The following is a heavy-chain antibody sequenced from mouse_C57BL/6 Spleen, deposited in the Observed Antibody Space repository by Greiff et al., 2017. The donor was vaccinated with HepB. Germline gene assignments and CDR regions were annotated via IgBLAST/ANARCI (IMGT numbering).Heavy chain of an antibody. CDR1: GYTFTSYW. CDR3: ARSDGNYFDY. D-gene: IGHD2-1*01. CDR2: IHPNSGST. Sequence: QVQLQQSGAELVKPGASVKLSCKASGYTFTSYWMHWVKQRPGQGLEWIGMIHPNSGSTNYNEKFKSKATLTVDKSSSTAYMQLSSLTSEDSAVYYCARSDGNYFDYWGQGTTLTVSS. V-gene: IGHV1-64*01. J-gene: IGHJ2*01.